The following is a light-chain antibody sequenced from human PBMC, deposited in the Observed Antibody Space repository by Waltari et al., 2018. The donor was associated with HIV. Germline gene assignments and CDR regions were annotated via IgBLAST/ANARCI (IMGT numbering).Light chain of an antibody. V-gene: IGKV4-1*01. CDR3: QQYYSTPFT. CDR2: WAS. Sequence: DIVMTQSPDSLAVSLGERATINCKSSQSVLYSSNNKNYLAWYQQKAGQPPKLLINWASTRESGFPDRFSGSGSGTDFTLTISSLQAEDVAVYYCQQYYSTPFTFGPGTKVDIK. J-gene: IGKJ3*01. CDR1: QSVLYSSNNKNY.